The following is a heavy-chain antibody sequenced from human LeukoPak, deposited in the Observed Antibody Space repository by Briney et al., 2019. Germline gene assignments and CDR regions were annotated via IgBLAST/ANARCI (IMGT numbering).Heavy chain of an antibody. Sequence: SQTLSLTCAISGDTVSSNTVAWNWIRQSPSRGLEWLGRTYYRSKWYNDCAVSVKSRITIKPDTSKNQFSLQLNPVTPEDTAVYYCGRGFGESPAEYNFDYWGQGTLVTVSS. J-gene: IGHJ4*02. D-gene: IGHD3-10*01. CDR2: TYYRSKWYN. V-gene: IGHV6-1*01. CDR1: GDTVSSNTVA. CDR3: GRGFGESPAEYNFDY.